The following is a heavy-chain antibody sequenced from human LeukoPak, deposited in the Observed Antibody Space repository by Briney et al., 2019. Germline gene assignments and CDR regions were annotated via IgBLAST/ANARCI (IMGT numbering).Heavy chain of an antibody. J-gene: IGHJ4*02. CDR1: GVSITRSNYY. CDR3: ARGSPLNMLGCSYFDC. CDR2: IYYSGSTYNYYSGNT. V-gene: IGHV4-39*01. Sequence: KPSETLSLTCTVSGVSITRSNYYWGWIRQPPGKGLEWIGSIYYSGSTYNYYSGNTYNSPSLKSRVAISLDTSKNQFSLKLSSVTAADTAVFYCARGSPLNMLGCSYFDCWGQGFLDTVSS. D-gene: IGHD3-10*02.